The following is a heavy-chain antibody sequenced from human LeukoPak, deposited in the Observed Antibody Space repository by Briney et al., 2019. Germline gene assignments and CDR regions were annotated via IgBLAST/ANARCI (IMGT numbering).Heavy chain of an antibody. V-gene: IGHV1-69*15. CDR1: GGTFSSYA. D-gene: IGHD5-18*01. J-gene: IGHJ3*02. Sequence: ASVKVSCKASGGTFSSYAISWVRQAPGQGLEWMGRIIPIFGTANYAQKFQGRVTITADESTSTAYMELSSLRSEDTAVYYCARTAMVYDAFDIWGQGTMVTVSS. CDR3: ARTAMVYDAFDI. CDR2: IIPIFGTA.